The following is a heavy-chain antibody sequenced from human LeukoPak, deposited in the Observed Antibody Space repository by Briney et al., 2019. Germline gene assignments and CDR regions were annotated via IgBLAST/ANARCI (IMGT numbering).Heavy chain of an antibody. CDR3: ARDLQSSSGYYYVVGY. V-gene: IGHV1-2*02. Sequence: ASVKVSCKASGYTFTGYYMHWVRQAPGQGLEWMGWINPNSGGTNYAQKFQGRVTMTRDTSISTAYMELTRLRSDDTAVYYCARDLQSSSGYYYVVGYWGQGTLVTVSS. D-gene: IGHD3-22*01. CDR1: GYTFTGYY. CDR2: INPNSGGT. J-gene: IGHJ4*02.